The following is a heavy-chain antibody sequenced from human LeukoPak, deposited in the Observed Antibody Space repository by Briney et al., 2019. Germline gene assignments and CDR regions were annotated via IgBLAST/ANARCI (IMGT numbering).Heavy chain of an antibody. J-gene: IGHJ4*02. Sequence: GGSLRLSCAASGFTVSSNYMSWVRQAPGKGLEWVSVIYSGGSTYYADSVKGRFTISRDNSKNTLYLQMNTLKVGDTAVYYCARRGGGVVLVDTTRYYFDSWGQGTPVTVSS. CDR2: IYSGGST. CDR1: GFTVSSNY. D-gene: IGHD2-15*01. V-gene: IGHV3-53*01. CDR3: ARRGGGVVLVDTTRYYFDS.